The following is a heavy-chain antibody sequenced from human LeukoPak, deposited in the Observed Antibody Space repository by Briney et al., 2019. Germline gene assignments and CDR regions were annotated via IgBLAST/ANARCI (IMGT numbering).Heavy chain of an antibody. D-gene: IGHD6-19*01. CDR2: IYSGGST. V-gene: IGHV3-53*01. CDR1: GFTFSTYW. J-gene: IGHJ4*02. Sequence: PGGSLRLSCAASGFTFSTYWMSWVRQAPGKGLEWVSVIYSGGSTYYADSVKGRFTISRGNSKNTLYLQMNSLRAEDTAVYYCARGDSSGWGYYFDYWGQGTLVTVSS. CDR3: ARGDSSGWGYYFDY.